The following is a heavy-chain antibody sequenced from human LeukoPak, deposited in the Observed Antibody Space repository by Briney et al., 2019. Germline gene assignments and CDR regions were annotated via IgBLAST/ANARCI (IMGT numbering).Heavy chain of an antibody. D-gene: IGHD3-9*01. CDR3: ARDESDYDVLTGSMEYYYYGMDV. J-gene: IGHJ6*02. CDR2: ISSSSSYI. Sequence: GGSLRLSCAASGFTFSYHSMNWVRQAPGKGLEWVSSISSSSSYIYYADSVTGRFTISRDNAKNSLHLQMHSLRVEDTAVYYCARDESDYDVLTGSMEYYYYGMDVWGQGTTVTVSS. CDR1: GFTFSYHS. V-gene: IGHV3-21*01.